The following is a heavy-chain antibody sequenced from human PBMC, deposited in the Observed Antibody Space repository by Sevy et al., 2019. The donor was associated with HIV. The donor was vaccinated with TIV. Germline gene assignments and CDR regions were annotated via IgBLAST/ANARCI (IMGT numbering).Heavy chain of an antibody. V-gene: IGHV3-53*01. D-gene: IGHD6-19*01. CDR1: GFTVSSNY. CDR3: ARGEVAGHDAFDI. Sequence: GGSLRLSCAASGFTVSSNYMSWVRQAPGKGLEWVSVIYTGGSTYYADSVKGRFTISRDNSKNTLYLQMNSLRAEDTAVYYCARGEVAGHDAFDIWGQGTMVTVSS. J-gene: IGHJ3*02. CDR2: IYTGGST.